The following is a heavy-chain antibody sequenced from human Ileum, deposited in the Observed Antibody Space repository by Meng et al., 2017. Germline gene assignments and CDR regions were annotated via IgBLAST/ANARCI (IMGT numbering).Heavy chain of an antibody. CDR1: GDSVSSNRAA. Sequence: SETLSLTCAISGDSVSSNRAAWNWIRQSPSRGLEWLGRTYYRSQWYSDYAPSVKSRISIDPDTSKNQVSLHLNFVTPEDTAVYYCANGFGYSYDIWGQGTKATVSS. CDR3: ANGFGYSYDI. CDR2: TYYRSQWYS. J-gene: IGHJ3*02. V-gene: IGHV6-1*01. D-gene: IGHD2-21*01.